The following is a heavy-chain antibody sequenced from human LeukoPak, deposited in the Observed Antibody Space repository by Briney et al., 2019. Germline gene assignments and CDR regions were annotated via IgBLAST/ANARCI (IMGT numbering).Heavy chain of an antibody. Sequence: GSXRXSCAASGFTFSDYYMSWIRQAPGKGLEWVSYISSSSSYTNYADSVKGRFTISRDNAKNSLYLQMNSLRAEDTAVYYCARFGLRYFDWLPFDYWGQGTLVTVSS. J-gene: IGHJ4*02. V-gene: IGHV3-11*06. CDR1: GFTFSDYY. D-gene: IGHD3-9*01. CDR3: ARFGLRYFDWLPFDY. CDR2: ISSSSSYT.